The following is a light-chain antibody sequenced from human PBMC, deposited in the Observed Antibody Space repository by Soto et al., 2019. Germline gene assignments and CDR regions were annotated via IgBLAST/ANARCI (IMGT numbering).Light chain of an antibody. CDR3: QHYGSSRT. V-gene: IGKV3-20*01. J-gene: IGKJ1*01. CDR1: QSVSSSY. CDR2: GTP. Sequence: EIVLTQSPGTLSLSPGEIATLSCRASQSVSSSYLGWYQQKPGQAPRLLTWGTPNRDGGIPDRLSGSGSGTAFTLTISRLAPEDLAVYYCQHYGSSRTFGQGTKVEI.